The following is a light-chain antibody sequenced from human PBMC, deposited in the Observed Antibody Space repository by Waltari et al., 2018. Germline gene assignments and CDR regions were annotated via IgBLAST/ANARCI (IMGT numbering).Light chain of an antibody. Sequence: DIPMTQSPSSLSASVGDRVTLTCRASQDISNYLAWFQQKPGKAPKSLIYTASTLHRGVPSKFSGSGFGTDFTLTINSLQPEDSATYYCQQYYNYPITFGGGTKVEIK. J-gene: IGKJ4*01. CDR2: TAS. CDR3: QQYYNYPIT. V-gene: IGKV1-16*02. CDR1: QDISNY.